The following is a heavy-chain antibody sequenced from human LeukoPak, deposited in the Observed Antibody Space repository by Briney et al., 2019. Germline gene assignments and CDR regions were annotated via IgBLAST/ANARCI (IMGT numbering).Heavy chain of an antibody. CDR3: VKALGILTGYYYYYYGMDV. J-gene: IGHJ6*02. CDR1: GFTFSSYA. D-gene: IGHD3-9*01. V-gene: IGHV3-64D*06. CDR2: ISSNGGST. Sequence: PGGSLRLSCSASGFTFSSYAMHWVRQAPGKGLEYVSAISSNGGSTYYADSVKGRFTISRDNSKNTLYLQMSSLRAEDTAVYYCVKALGILTGYYYYYYGMDVWGQGTTVTVSS.